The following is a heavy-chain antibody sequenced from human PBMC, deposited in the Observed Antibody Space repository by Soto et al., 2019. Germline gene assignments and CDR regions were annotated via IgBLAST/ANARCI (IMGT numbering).Heavy chain of an antibody. CDR3: ARDLSSIAARPNFDY. D-gene: IGHD6-6*01. CDR2: ISSSSSYI. CDR1: GFTFSSYS. J-gene: IGHJ4*02. V-gene: IGHV3-21*01. Sequence: GGSLRLSCAASGFTFSSYSMNWVRQAPGKGLEWVSSISSSSSYIYYADSVKGRFTISRDNAKNSLYLQMNSLRAEDTAVYSCARDLSSIAARPNFDYWGQGTLVTVSS.